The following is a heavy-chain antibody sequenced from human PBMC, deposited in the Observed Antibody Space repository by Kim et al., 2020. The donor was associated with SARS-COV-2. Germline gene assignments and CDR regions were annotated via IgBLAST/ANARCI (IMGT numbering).Heavy chain of an antibody. CDR1: GFSFSSYG. CDR2: ISYDGNKK. V-gene: IGHV3-30*18. D-gene: IGHD6-19*01. Sequence: GGSLRLSCTASGFSFSSYGMHWVRQAPGKGLEWVAVISYDGNKKYSADSVKGRFTISRDNSKNTLYLQMSSLRADDTAVYYCAKDQRGGEWLTYFDSWGPGTLVTVSS. J-gene: IGHJ4*02. CDR3: AKDQRGGEWLTYFDS.